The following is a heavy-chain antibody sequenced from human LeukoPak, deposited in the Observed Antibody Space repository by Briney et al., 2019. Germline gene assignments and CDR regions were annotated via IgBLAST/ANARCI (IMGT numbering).Heavy chain of an antibody. V-gene: IGHV3-33*01. Sequence: GGSLRLPCAASGFTFTNYGIDWVRQAPGKGLEWVAVIWYDGSEKYYADSVKGRFTISRDQSKNTVYLQMNSLRVEDTAVYYCARLGLGWSLDYWGQGILVTVS. CDR3: ARLGLGWSLDY. J-gene: IGHJ4*02. D-gene: IGHD6-19*01. CDR2: IWYDGSEK. CDR1: GFTFTNYG.